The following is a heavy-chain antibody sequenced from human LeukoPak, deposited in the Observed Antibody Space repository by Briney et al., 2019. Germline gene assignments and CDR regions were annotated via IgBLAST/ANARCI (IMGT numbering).Heavy chain of an antibody. Sequence: PGGSPSLSFAASGFTVSSNYMSWVRQAPGKGLEWVSVIYSGSSTYYADSVKGRFTISRDNSKNTLYLQMNSLRAEDTAMYYCARSNVGSMAPDYWGQGTLVTVSS. D-gene: IGHD5-24*01. J-gene: IGHJ4*02. CDR3: ARSNVGSMAPDY. CDR1: GFTVSSNY. V-gene: IGHV3-53*01. CDR2: IYSGSST.